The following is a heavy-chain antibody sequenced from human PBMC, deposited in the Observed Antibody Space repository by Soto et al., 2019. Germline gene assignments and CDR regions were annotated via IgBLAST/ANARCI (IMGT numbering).Heavy chain of an antibody. V-gene: IGHV1-2*02. Sequence: ASVKVSCKASGYTFTGYYMHWVRQAPGQGLEWMGWINPNSGGTNYAQKFQGRVTMTRDTSISTAYMELSRLRSDDTAVYYCARVRPGIAVAGPDYWGQGTLVTFSS. J-gene: IGHJ4*02. CDR2: INPNSGGT. D-gene: IGHD6-19*01. CDR3: ARVRPGIAVAGPDY. CDR1: GYTFTGYY.